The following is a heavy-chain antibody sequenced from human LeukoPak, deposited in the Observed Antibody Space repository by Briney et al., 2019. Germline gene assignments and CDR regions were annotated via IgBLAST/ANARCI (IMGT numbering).Heavy chain of an antibody. CDR2: ISSGSSYI. D-gene: IGHD3-22*01. CDR1: GFTFSSYA. Sequence: GGSLRLSCAASGFTFSSYAMSWVRQAPGKGLEWVSSISSGSSYIYYADSVKGRFTISRDNAKNSLYLQMNSLRVEDTAVYYCVKDPRYYYDSSGFRERFDHWGQGTLVTVSS. V-gene: IGHV3-21*01. CDR3: VKDPRYYYDSSGFRERFDH. J-gene: IGHJ4*02.